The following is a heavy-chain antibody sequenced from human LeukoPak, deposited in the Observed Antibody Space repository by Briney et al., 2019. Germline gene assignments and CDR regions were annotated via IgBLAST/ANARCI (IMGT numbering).Heavy chain of an antibody. CDR2: INHSGST. CDR3: ARVGDSSGYYFDY. J-gene: IGHJ4*02. CDR1: GGSFSGYY. D-gene: IGHD3-22*01. V-gene: IGHV4-34*01. Sequence: PSETLSPTCAVYGGSFSGYYWSWIRQPPGKGLEWIGEINHSGSTNYNPSLKSRVTISVDTSKNQFSLKLSSVTAADTAVYYCARVGDSSGYYFDYWGQGTLVTVSS.